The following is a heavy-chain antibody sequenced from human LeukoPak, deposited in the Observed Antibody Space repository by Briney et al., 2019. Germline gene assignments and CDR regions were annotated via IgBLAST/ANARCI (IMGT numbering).Heavy chain of an antibody. CDR2: IYESGST. Sequence: PSETLSLTCTVSGYSISSGYYWGWIRQPPGKGLEWIGSIYESGSTYYNPSLKSRVTISVDTSKNQFSLKLSSVTAADTAVYYCARGRTVRADRYCTNGVCYRRPFDPWGQGTLVTVSS. CDR1: GYSISSGYY. CDR3: ARGRTVRADRYCTNGVCYRRPFDP. D-gene: IGHD2-8*01. J-gene: IGHJ5*02. V-gene: IGHV4-38-2*02.